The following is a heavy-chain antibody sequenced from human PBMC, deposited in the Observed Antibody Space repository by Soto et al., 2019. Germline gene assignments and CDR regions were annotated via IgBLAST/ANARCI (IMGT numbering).Heavy chain of an antibody. Sequence: TLPLTCAISGDSVSSNSAAWNWIRQSPSRGLEWLGRTYYRSKWYNDYAVSVKSRITINPDTSKNQFSLQLNSVTPEDTAVYYCARVTVRSTSARLYFDYWGQGTLVTVSS. CDR2: TYYRSKWYN. V-gene: IGHV6-1*01. J-gene: IGHJ4*02. D-gene: IGHD2-2*01. CDR3: ARVTVRSTSARLYFDY. CDR1: GDSVSSNSAA.